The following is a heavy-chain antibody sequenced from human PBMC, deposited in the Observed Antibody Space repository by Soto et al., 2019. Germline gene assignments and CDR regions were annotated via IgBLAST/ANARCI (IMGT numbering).Heavy chain of an antibody. CDR3: ATSYGDYYYYYYGMDV. Sequence: ESLKISCEGSGFSFSKYKIGWVRQMPGKGLEWMGIINPGDSDTRYSPSFQGQVTISADKSISTAYLQWSTLKASDTATYYCATSYGDYYYYYYGMDVWGQGTTVTVSS. D-gene: IGHD4-17*01. CDR2: INPGDSDT. CDR1: GFSFSKYK. V-gene: IGHV5-51*01. J-gene: IGHJ6*02.